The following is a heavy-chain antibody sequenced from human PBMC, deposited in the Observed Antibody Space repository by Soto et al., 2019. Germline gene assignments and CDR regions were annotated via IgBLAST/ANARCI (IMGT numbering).Heavy chain of an antibody. Sequence: SETLSLTCAVSGVSISSGGYSWSWIRQPPGKGLEWIEDIYHSGSTYYSPSLKSRVTISVDTSKNQFSLKLTSVTAADTAVYYCARDKITGLFDYWGQGTLVTVSS. CDR3: ARDKITGLFDY. CDR1: GVSISSGGYS. D-gene: IGHD2-8*02. CDR2: IYHSGST. J-gene: IGHJ4*02. V-gene: IGHV4-30-2*01.